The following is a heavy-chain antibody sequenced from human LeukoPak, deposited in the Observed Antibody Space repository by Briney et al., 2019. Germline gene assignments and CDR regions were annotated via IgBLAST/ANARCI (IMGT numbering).Heavy chain of an antibody. CDR3: ARDRDGYNKIYYYYMDV. D-gene: IGHD5-24*01. Sequence: GGSLRLSCAASGFTFSSYAMHWVRQAPGKGLEWVAVISYDGSNKYYADSVKGRFTISRDNAKNSLYLQMNSLRAEDTAVYYCARDRDGYNKIYYYYMDVWGKGTTVTVSS. CDR2: ISYDGSNK. J-gene: IGHJ6*03. CDR1: GFTFSSYA. V-gene: IGHV3-30*04.